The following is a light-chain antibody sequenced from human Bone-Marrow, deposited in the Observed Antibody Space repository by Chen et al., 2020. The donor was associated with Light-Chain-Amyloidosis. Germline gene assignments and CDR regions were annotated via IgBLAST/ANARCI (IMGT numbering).Light chain of an antibody. CDR3: QSADSSGTYEVI. Sequence: SYDLTQPPSVSVSPGQTARFTCSGDDLPTKYSYWYQHKPGQAPVLVIHRDTERPSGNSERFSGSSSGTTATLTISGVQAEDEADYHCQSADSSGTYEVIFGGGTKLTVL. V-gene: IGLV3-25*03. CDR2: RDT. J-gene: IGLJ2*01. CDR1: DLPTKY.